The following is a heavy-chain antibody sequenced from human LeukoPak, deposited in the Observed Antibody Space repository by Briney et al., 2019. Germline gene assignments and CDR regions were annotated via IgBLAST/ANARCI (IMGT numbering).Heavy chain of an antibody. CDR2: IYYSGST. Sequence: SETLSLTCTVSGGSISSSSYYWGWIRQPPGKGLEWIGSIYYSGSTYYNPSLKSRVTISVDTAKNQFSLKLSSVTAADTAVYYCALITTYLEYWGQGTLVTVSS. CDR1: GGSISSSSYY. CDR3: ALITTYLEY. D-gene: IGHD3-22*01. J-gene: IGHJ4*02. V-gene: IGHV4-39*07.